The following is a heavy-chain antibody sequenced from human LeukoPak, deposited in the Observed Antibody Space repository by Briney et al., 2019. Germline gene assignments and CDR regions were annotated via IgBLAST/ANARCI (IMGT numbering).Heavy chain of an antibody. CDR1: GFTFCDYA. V-gene: IGHV3-49*04. CDR2: IRGKAYGGTT. D-gene: IGHD1-26*01. CDR3: SRDGSGIHYGIDF. Sequence: GRSLRLSCTASGFTFCDYAMRWVRQAPGKGREGGGFIRGKAYGGTTEYAAWVRGKFTSSRDDSKTIAYLQVNSLKTEDTAVYYCSRDGSGIHYGIDFWGQGTPVTVSS. J-gene: IGHJ6*02.